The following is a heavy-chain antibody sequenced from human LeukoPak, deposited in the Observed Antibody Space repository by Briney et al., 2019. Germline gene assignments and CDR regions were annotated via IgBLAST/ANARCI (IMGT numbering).Heavy chain of an antibody. Sequence: PGRSLRLSCAASGFTFDDYAMHWVRQAPGKGLEWVSGISWNSGSIGYADSVKGRFTISRDNAKNSLYLQMNSLRAEDTALYYCANGLLMTTVTTGFDYWGQGTLVTVSS. V-gene: IGHV3-9*01. D-gene: IGHD4-11*01. J-gene: IGHJ4*02. CDR1: GFTFDDYA. CDR2: ISWNSGSI. CDR3: ANGLLMTTVTTGFDY.